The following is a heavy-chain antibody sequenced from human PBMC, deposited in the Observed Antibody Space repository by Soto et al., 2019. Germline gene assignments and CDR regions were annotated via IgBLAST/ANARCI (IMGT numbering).Heavy chain of an antibody. J-gene: IGHJ4*02. CDR1: GGSFSGYD. V-gene: IGHV4-34*01. CDR2: INHSGSS. CDR3: ARDKITGLFDY. Sequence: QVQLQQWGAGLLKPSETLSLTCAVYGGSFSGYDWTWIRQPPGTGLEWIGEINHSGSSNYNPSIKSRVTISVDTSKNQFSLKLTSVTAAHTAVYYCARDKITGLFDYWGQGTLVTVSS. D-gene: IGHD2-8*02.